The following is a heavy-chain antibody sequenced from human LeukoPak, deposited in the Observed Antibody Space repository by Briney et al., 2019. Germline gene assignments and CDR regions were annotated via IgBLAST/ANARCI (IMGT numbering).Heavy chain of an antibody. CDR1: GFTFTSYS. V-gene: IGHV3-21*01. Sequence: PGGSLRLSCAASGFTFTSYSMNWVRQAPGKGLEWVSSISGSSKHRYYADSVKGRFTIYRDNAKNSLYLQMNSLRAEDTAVYYCARDGSYYDSSGYYASFDYWGQGTLVTVSS. CDR2: ISGSSKHR. J-gene: IGHJ4*02. CDR3: ARDGSYYDSSGYYASFDY. D-gene: IGHD3-22*01.